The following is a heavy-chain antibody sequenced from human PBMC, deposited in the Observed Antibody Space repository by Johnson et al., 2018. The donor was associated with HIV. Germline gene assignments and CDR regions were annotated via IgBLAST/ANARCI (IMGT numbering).Heavy chain of an antibody. Sequence: VLLVESGGGLVQPGGSLRLSCAASGFTFSSYGMSWVRQAPGKGLEWVSTISGSGGSTYYADSVKGQFTISRDNAKNTLYLQMNSLRAEDTAVYYCARRAYYYDSSGYYSHAFDIWGQGTMVTVSS. J-gene: IGHJ3*02. D-gene: IGHD3-22*01. V-gene: IGHV3-23*04. CDR1: GFTFSSYG. CDR3: ARRAYYYDSSGYYSHAFDI. CDR2: ISGSGGST.